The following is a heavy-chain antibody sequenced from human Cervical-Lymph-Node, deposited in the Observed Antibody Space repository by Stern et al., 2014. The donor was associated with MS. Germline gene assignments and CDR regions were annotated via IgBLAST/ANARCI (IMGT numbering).Heavy chain of an antibody. CDR2: LFPGGSDI. J-gene: IGHJ4*02. Sequence: EVQLVESGPEVKRPGESLKISCQASGYTFTSYWIGWVRQMPGKGLEWIAILFPGGSDIRYSPSFQGQVTISADKSSSTPYLQWNNLKASDTAIYYCARQRYFDYWGQGTLVTVSS. CDR1: GYTFTSYW. CDR3: ARQRYFDY. V-gene: IGHV5-51*01.